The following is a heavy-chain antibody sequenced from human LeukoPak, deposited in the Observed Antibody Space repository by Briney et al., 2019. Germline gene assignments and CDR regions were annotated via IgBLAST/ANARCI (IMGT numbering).Heavy chain of an antibody. J-gene: IGHJ5*02. CDR3: ARDSPQYSSGWYVS. CDR1: GGTFSSYA. D-gene: IGHD6-19*01. CDR2: IISIFGTA. V-gene: IGHV1-69*01. Sequence: AVKVSCKASGGTFSSYAISWVRQAPGQGLEWMGGIISIFGTANYAQKFQGRVTITADESTSTAYMELSSLRSEDTAVYYCARDSPQYSSGWYVSWGQGTLVTVS.